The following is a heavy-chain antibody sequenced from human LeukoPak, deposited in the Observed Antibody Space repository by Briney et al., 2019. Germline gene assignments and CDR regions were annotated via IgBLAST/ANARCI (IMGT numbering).Heavy chain of an antibody. CDR1: SFTFSTCA. J-gene: IGHJ4*02. CDR3: AKDTGIRGYCFDY. D-gene: IGHD1-1*01. V-gene: IGHV3-23*01. Sequence: GGSLRLSCATSSFTFSTCAMNWVRQTPGKGLECVSTISASGGDTWYADSVKGRFTIFRDNFRNTLYLQMNSLRAEDTAVYYCAKDTGIRGYCFDYWGQGTLVTVSS. CDR2: ISASGGDT.